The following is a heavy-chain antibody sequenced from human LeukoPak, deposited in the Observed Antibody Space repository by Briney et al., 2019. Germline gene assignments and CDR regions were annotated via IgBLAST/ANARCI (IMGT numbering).Heavy chain of an antibody. CDR3: ARLFDSSARDAFDI. D-gene: IGHD3-22*01. V-gene: IGHV5-51*01. Sequence: GESLKISCKGSGNSFINSWHGWGRQIPGKGLEWMRIIYPGDSDTRYSQFFQGQITISADKSISTAYLQWSGLRASDTAMYYCARLFDSSARDAFDIWGQGTMVTVSS. CDR1: GNSFINSW. J-gene: IGHJ3*02. CDR2: IYPGDSDT.